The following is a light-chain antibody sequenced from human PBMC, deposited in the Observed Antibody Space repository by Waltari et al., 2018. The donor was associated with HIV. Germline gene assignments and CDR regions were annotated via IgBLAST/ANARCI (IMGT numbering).Light chain of an antibody. CDR3: RQSYSTPRT. J-gene: IGKJ2*01. Sequence: QMTQSPSSMHASVGDRVTIPCRPSQNISTYLNWYQQKPRRTSNLLLFAAASWPRRFPSRLSSSRSATDVTPTISSLQPEDFATYHCRQSYSTPRTFGQGTKLKIK. CDR2: AAA. V-gene: IGKV1-39*01. CDR1: QNISTY.